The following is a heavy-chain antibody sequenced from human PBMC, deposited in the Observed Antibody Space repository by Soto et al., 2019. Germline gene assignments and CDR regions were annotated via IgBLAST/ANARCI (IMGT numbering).Heavy chain of an antibody. CDR2: ISGSGGST. CDR3: ANIVRGIAVAGVDY. J-gene: IGHJ4*02. Sequence: EVQLLESGGGLVQPGGSLRLSCAASGFTFSSYAMSWVRQAPGKGLEWVSAISGSGGSTYYADSVKGRFTISRDNSKNTLYLQMTSLTAENTAVYYCANIVRGIAVAGVDYWGQGALGTVSS. CDR1: GFTFSSYA. D-gene: IGHD6-19*01. V-gene: IGHV3-23*01.